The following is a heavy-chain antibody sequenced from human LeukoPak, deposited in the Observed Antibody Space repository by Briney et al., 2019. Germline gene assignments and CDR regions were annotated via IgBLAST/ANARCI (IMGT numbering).Heavy chain of an antibody. V-gene: IGHV3-23*01. CDR1: GFTFSSYA. Sequence: GGSLRLSCAASGFTFSSYAMSWVRQAPGKGLEWVSAISGSGGSTCYADSVKGRFTISRDNSKNTLYLQMNSLRAEDTAVYYCAKDLVLMVYAIFDYWGQGALVTVSS. CDR3: AKDLVLMVYAIFDY. J-gene: IGHJ4*02. CDR2: ISGSGGST. D-gene: IGHD2-8*01.